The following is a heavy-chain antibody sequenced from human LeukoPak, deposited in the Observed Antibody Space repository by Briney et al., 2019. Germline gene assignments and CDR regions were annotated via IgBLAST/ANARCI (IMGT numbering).Heavy chain of an antibody. CDR3: ARDIYDILTYFDY. J-gene: IGHJ4*02. CDR1: GFTFSSYA. D-gene: IGHD3-9*01. V-gene: IGHV3-23*01. Sequence: PGGSLRLSCAASGFTFSSYAMSWVRQAPGKGLEWVSAISGSGGSTYYADSVKGRFTISRDNSKNTLYLQMNSLRAEDTAVYYCARDIYDILTYFDYWGQGTLVTVSS. CDR2: ISGSGGST.